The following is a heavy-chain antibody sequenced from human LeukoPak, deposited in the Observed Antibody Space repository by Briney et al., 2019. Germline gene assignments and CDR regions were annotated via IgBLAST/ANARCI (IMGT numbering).Heavy chain of an antibody. D-gene: IGHD6-19*01. J-gene: IGHJ4*02. CDR2: INHSGYT. CDR3: TRAVAGHPD. Sequence: SETLSLTCAVSGVPFSNYYWSWVRQSPRQGLEWIGEINHSGYTNYNPSLKGRVTMSIDTSTNQFSLMLTSVTAADAGVYYCTRAVAGHPDWGQGTLVTVSS. V-gene: IGHV4-34*01. CDR1: GVPFSNYY.